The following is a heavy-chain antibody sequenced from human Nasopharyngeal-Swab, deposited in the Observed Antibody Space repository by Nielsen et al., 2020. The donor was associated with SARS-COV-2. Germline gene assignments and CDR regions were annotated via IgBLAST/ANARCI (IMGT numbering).Heavy chain of an antibody. V-gene: IGHV5-10-1*01. D-gene: IGHD4-23*01. CDR1: GYSFTSYW. Sequence: KVSCQGSGYSFTSYWSNWVRQMHGKDPEWMGMIDPSDSYTNYSPSIQGHVSISTDKPINTAYLQWSSLKASDTAMYYCARPLGYGGNSAFDYLGQGTLVTVSS. CDR2: IDPSDSYT. CDR3: ARPLGYGGNSAFDY. J-gene: IGHJ4*02.